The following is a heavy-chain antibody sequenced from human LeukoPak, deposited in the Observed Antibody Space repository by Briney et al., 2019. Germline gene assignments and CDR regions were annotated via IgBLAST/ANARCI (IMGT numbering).Heavy chain of an antibody. Sequence: ASVKVSCKASGYTSTGAYMHWVRQAPGQGLEWMGWINPNSGGTQFAQKFQGRVTMTRDTSISTAYMELDRLSSGDTAVYYCARVLFNSGYDYWGQGTLVTVSS. D-gene: IGHD3-9*01. J-gene: IGHJ4*02. CDR2: INPNSGGT. V-gene: IGHV1-2*02. CDR3: ARVLFNSGYDY. CDR1: GYTSTGAY.